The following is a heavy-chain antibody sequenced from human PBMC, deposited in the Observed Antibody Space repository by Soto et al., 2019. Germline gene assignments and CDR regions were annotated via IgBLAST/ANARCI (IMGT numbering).Heavy chain of an antibody. CDR3: AREVLIGAAYYGMDV. V-gene: IGHV4-61*01. D-gene: IGHD3-16*01. CDR2: IYYSGST. Sequence: PSETLSLTCTVSGGSVSSGSYYWSWIRQPPGKGLEWIGYIYYSGSTNYNPSLKSRVTISVDTSKNQFSLKLSSVTAADTAVYYCAREVLIGAAYYGMDVWGQGTTVTVSS. CDR1: GGSVSSGSYY. J-gene: IGHJ6*02.